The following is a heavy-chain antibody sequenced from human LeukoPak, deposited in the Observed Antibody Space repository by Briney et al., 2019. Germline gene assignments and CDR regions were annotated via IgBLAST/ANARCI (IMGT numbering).Heavy chain of an antibody. J-gene: IGHJ4*02. CDR1: GFTFSSYG. V-gene: IGHV3-23*01. Sequence: GGSLRLSCAASGFTFSSYGMSWVRQAPGKGLKWVSAISGSGGSTYYADSVKGRSTISRDNSKNTLYLQMNSLRAEDTAVYYCAKDYAVLRYFDWLLSPFDYWGQGTLVTVSS. CDR2: ISGSGGST. D-gene: IGHD3-9*01. CDR3: AKDYAVLRYFDWLLSPFDY.